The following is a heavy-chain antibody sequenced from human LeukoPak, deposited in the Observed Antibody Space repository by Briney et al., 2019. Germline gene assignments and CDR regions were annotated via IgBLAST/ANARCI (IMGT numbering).Heavy chain of an antibody. CDR1: GFTFNNYA. D-gene: IGHD2-8*01. V-gene: IGHV3-23*01. J-gene: IGHJ4*02. Sequence: PGGSLRLSCAASGFTFNNYAMSWVRQAPGKGLEWVSSISDTGGSTYYADSVKGRFTISRDNAKNSLYLQMNSLRAEDTAVYYCASQYYGVSDYWGQGTLVTVS. CDR2: ISDTGGST. CDR3: ASQYYGVSDY.